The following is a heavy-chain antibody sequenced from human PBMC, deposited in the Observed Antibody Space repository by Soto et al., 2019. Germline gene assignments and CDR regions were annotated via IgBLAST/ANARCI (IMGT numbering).Heavy chain of an antibody. Sequence: EVQLVESGGGLVQPGGSLKLSCAASGFTFSGSAMHWVRQASGKGLEWVGRIRSKANSYATAYAASVKGRFTISRDDSKNTAYLQMNSLKTEDTAVYYCTRLGLRTGLVYGMDVWGQGTTVTVSS. CDR1: GFTFSGSA. V-gene: IGHV3-73*02. CDR2: IRSKANSYAT. CDR3: TRLGLRTGLVYGMDV. J-gene: IGHJ6*02. D-gene: IGHD3-10*01.